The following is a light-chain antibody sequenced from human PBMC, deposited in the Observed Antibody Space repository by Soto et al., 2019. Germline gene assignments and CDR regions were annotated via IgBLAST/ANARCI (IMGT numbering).Light chain of an antibody. J-gene: IGKJ1*01. V-gene: IGKV3-15*01. Sequence: VRAQSRTTMSXXPGAGATVXXWASRSISRYLAWYQHQPGQAPRLLIYGASTRATGIPARFSGSGSGTEFTLTISSLQPDAFATYYCQQYNTCSWTFGQGTKVDIK. CDR2: GAS. CDR3: QQYNTCSWT. CDR1: RSISRY.